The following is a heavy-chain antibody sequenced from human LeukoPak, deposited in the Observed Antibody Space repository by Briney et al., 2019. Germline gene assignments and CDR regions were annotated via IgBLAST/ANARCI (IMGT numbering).Heavy chain of an antibody. CDR1: GFRFNTYW. D-gene: IGHD2/OR15-2a*01. CDR2: IKQDGNEK. V-gene: IGHV3-7*01. Sequence: GGSLRLSCAASGFRFNTYWMSWVRQAPGKGLEWVANIKQDGNEKYYADSVKGRFTISRDNGKNSLDLQMDSLTAEDTAVYYCTRKGSQWDFLVDYWGQGTRVTVSP. J-gene: IGHJ4*02. CDR3: TRKGSQWDFLVDY.